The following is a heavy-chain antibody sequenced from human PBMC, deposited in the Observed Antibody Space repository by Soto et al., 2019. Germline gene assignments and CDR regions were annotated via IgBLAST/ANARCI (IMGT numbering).Heavy chain of an antibody. CDR1: GCTLTGSG. CDR2: TSAYNGNT. CDR3: ARDRIQLWSARVDDAFDI. D-gene: IGHD5-18*01. V-gene: IGHV1-18*01. J-gene: IGHJ3*02. Sequence: GASVKVSCKASGCTLTGSGISWVRQAPGQGLELMGWTSAYNGNTNYAPKLQGTITMTTDTSTSTAYMELRSLRSDDTAVYCCARDRIQLWSARVDDAFDIGG.